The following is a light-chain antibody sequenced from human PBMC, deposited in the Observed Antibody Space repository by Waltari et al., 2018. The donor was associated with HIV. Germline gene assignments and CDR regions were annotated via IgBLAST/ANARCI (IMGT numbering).Light chain of an antibody. CDR1: NSTNVPTS. Sequence: QPLLTHPPPTSGTPLQRVTPSSSGPNSTNVPTSVPWYQQFPGTAPKLLIYRNNKRPSGVPDRFSGSKSGTSASLDISGLRSDDEAEYYCAAWDDTLTVVFGGGTKLTVL. CDR2: RNN. J-gene: IGLJ2*01. V-gene: IGLV1-47*01. CDR3: AAWDDTLTVV.